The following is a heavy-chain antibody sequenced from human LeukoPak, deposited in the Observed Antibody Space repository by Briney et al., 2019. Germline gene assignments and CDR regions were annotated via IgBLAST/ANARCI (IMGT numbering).Heavy chain of an antibody. CDR1: GGSISSGSYY. CDR3: ARAPRLYYDFWSGYYTYYYYYYMDV. V-gene: IGHV4-61*01. Sequence: PSETLSLTCTVSGGSISSGSYYWNWIRQPPGKGLEWIGYIYYSGTTNYNPSLKSRVSMSVDTSKNQFSLKLSSVTAADTAVYYCARAPRLYYDFWSGYYTYYYYYYMDVWGKGITVTVSS. J-gene: IGHJ6*03. CDR2: IYYSGTT. D-gene: IGHD3-3*01.